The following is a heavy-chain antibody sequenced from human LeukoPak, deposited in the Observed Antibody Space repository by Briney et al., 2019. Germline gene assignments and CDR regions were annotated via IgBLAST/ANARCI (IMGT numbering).Heavy chain of an antibody. Sequence: ASVKVSCKASGYTFTSYAMNWVRQAPGQGLERMGWINTNTGNPTYAQGFTGRFVFSLDTSVSTAYLQISSLKAEDTAVYYCAAYYYDSSGYYAVDYWGQGTLDTVSP. V-gene: IGHV7-4-1*02. D-gene: IGHD3-22*01. CDR2: INTNTGNP. CDR1: GYTFTSYA. J-gene: IGHJ4*02. CDR3: AAYYYDSSGYYAVDY.